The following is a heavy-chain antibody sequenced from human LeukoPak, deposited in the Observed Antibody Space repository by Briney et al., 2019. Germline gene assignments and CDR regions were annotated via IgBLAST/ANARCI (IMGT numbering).Heavy chain of an antibody. V-gene: IGHV3-43D*04. CDR3: ARGGYGGVFDY. J-gene: IGHJ4*02. CDR2: ISWDGGTT. D-gene: IGHD4-23*01. CDR1: GFDFDDYM. Sequence: GGSLRLSCAASGFDFDDYMMHWVRQVPGKGLEWVSLISWDGGTTNYADSVKGRFTISRDNSKNSLYFLMNNLTAEDTAFYYCARGGYGGVFDYWGQGTLVTVSS.